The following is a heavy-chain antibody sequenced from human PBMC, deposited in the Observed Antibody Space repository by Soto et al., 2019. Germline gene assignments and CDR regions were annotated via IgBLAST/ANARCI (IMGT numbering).Heavy chain of an antibody. J-gene: IGHJ1*01. V-gene: IGHV3-30*04. CDR3: ARENSRIAPRLFQH. CDR2: ISPDGTNE. Sequence: PGGSLRLSCVASGFSFGDHAMHWVRQAPGRGLVWVALISPDGTNEYYTDSAKGRFSVSRDNSMNTVYLQLNSLRPDDTAMYYCARENSRIAPRLFQHWGHGTLVTVSS. CDR1: GFSFGDHA. D-gene: IGHD6-6*01.